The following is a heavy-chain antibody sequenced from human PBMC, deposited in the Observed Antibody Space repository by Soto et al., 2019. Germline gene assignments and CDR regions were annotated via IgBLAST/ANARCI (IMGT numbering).Heavy chain of an antibody. Sequence: ASVKVSCKASGYTFTGYYMHWVRQAPGQGLEWMGWINPNSGGTNYAQKFQCWVAMTRDTSISTAYMELSRLRSDDTAVYYCARGYSSRLYYYYSGMDVWGQGPMVTVSS. D-gene: IGHD6-13*01. CDR2: INPNSGGT. CDR1: GYTFTGYY. J-gene: IGHJ6*02. V-gene: IGHV1-2*04. CDR3: ARGYSSRLYYYYSGMDV.